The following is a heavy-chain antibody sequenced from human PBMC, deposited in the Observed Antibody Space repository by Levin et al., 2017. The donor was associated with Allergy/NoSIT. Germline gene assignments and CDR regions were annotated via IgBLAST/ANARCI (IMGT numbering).Heavy chain of an antibody. J-gene: IGHJ4*02. CDR3: AKHRSPEIVVVVVAATLPFDY. D-gene: IGHD2-15*01. CDR2: LGNSVGTT. Sequence: GGSLRLSCAASGFTFSSYVFSWVRQAPGKGLEWVSTLGNSVGTTYYADSVRGRFTISRDNSKNTLYLQMNSLRAEDTAVYYCAKHRSPEIVVVVVAATLPFDYWGQGTLVTVSS. CDR1: GFTFSSYV. V-gene: IGHV3-23*01.